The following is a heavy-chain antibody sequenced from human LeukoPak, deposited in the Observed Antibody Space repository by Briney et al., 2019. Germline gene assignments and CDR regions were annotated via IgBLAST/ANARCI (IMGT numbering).Heavy chain of an antibody. Sequence: GGSLRLSCAASGFTFSSYGMHWVRQAPGKGLGWVAVISYDGSNKYYADSVKGRFTISRDNSKNTLYLQMNSLRAEDTAVYYCAKDTRYGSGSQYYYGMDVWGQGTTVTVSS. CDR2: ISYDGSNK. J-gene: IGHJ6*02. CDR3: AKDTRYGSGSQYYYGMDV. V-gene: IGHV3-30*18. CDR1: GFTFSSYG. D-gene: IGHD3-10*01.